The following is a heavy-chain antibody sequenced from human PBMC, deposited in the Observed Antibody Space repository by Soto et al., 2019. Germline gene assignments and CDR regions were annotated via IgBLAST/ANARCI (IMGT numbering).Heavy chain of an antibody. Sequence: QVQLVQSGAEVKKPGASVKVSCKASGYTFTSYDINWVRQATGQGLEYLGWMNPNSGNTAYVQKFQGRVTMTCDTSIAAADMELSSLRSEETAVYFFARCIKCGANSSWFDPWGQGTLVTVSS. CDR3: ARCIKCGANSSWFDP. J-gene: IGHJ5*02. V-gene: IGHV1-8*01. CDR2: MNPNSGNT. CDR1: GYTFTSYD. D-gene: IGHD1-1*01.